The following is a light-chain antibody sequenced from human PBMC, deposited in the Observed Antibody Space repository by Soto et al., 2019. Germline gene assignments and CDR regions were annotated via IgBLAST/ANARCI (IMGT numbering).Light chain of an antibody. CDR3: SSYTGSNNLV. J-gene: IGLJ1*01. Sequence: QSALTQPHSASGSPGQSVTISCTGTSSDVGGYNYVSWYQQHPGKAPKLTIYEVNKRPSGVPDRFSGSKSGNTASLTVSGLQAEDEADYYCSSYTGSNNLVFGTGTKLTVL. CDR1: SSDVGGYNY. CDR2: EVN. V-gene: IGLV2-8*01.